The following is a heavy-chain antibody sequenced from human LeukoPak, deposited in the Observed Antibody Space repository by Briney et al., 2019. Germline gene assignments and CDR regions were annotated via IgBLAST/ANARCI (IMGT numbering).Heavy chain of an antibody. D-gene: IGHD3-16*02. CDR1: GYSFTTYW. J-gene: IGHJ6*02. Sequence: GESLKISCKGSGYSFTTYWIGWVRQMPGKGLEWMGIIDPGDSDTRYSPSFQGQVTISADKSISTAYLQWSSLKASDTAMYYCARHYDYVWGSYRPLYYGMDVWGQGTTVTVSS. CDR2: IDPGDSDT. CDR3: ARHYDYVWGSYRPLYYGMDV. V-gene: IGHV5-51*01.